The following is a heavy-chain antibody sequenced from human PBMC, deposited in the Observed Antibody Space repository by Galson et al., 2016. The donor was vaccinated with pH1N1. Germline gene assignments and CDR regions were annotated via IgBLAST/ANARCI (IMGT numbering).Heavy chain of an antibody. CDR1: GYYFTAYY. J-gene: IGHJ5*02. CDR3: IRYLGRLRDH. V-gene: IGHV1-46*03. Sequence: SVKFSCKASGYYFTAYYFHWVRQAPGQGLEWMGVIDPTTGGTTLAQKFQGRGTVTRDTSTGTLYMDLSSLKSEDTAVYYCIRYLGRLRDHWGQGTLVTV. CDR2: IDPTTGGT. D-gene: IGHD1-26*01.